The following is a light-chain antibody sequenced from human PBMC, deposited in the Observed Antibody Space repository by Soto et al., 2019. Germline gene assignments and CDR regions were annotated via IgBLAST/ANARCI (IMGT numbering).Light chain of an antibody. CDR2: AAS. Sequence: DIQMTQSPASLSASVGDRVTITCRASQTISSYLNWYQKKPGKAPTLLIYAASTLQSGVPSRFSGSGGGTDFTLSISSVQPEDFATYFCQQSYMDPITFGQGTRLEIK. CDR1: QTISSY. V-gene: IGKV1-39*01. CDR3: QQSYMDPIT. J-gene: IGKJ5*01.